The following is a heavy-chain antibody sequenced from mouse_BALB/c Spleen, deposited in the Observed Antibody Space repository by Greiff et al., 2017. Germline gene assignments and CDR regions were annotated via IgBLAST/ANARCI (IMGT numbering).Heavy chain of an antibody. CDR3: TRDLSPSYFDY. CDR2: ISSGGSYT. V-gene: IGHV5-6-4*01. J-gene: IGHJ2*01. D-gene: IGHD6-2*01. Sequence: EVKLVDSGGGLVKPGGSLKLSCAASGFTFSSYTMSWVRQTPEKRLEWVATISSGGSYTYYPDSVKGRFTISRDNAKNTLYLQMSSLKSEDTAMYYCTRDLSPSYFDYWGQGTTLTVSS. CDR1: GFTFSSYT.